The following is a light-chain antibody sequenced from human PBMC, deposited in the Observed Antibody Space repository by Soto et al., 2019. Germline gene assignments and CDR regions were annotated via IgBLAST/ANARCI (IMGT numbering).Light chain of an antibody. CDR1: QSLGSN. CDR2: DAS. J-gene: IGKJ1*01. CDR3: QQYNAWWT. Sequence: EIVMTQSPATLSVSPGERATLSCRASQSLGSNLAWYQQKPGQAPRLLIYDASTRAPGIPARFSGSGSGTEFTLTINSLQSEDFALYYCQQYNAWWTFGQGTKVEIK. V-gene: IGKV3-15*01.